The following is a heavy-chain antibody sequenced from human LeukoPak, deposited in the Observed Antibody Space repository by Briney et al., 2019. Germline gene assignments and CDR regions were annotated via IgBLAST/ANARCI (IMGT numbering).Heavy chain of an antibody. Sequence: SEILSLTCTVSGGSISSYYWSWIRQPPGKGLEWIGYIYYSGSTNYNPSLKSRVTISVDTSKNQFSLKLSSVTAADTAVYYCARVGRNYDSSGYYSPGRIFDYWGQGTLVTVSS. J-gene: IGHJ4*02. CDR2: IYYSGST. V-gene: IGHV4-59*01. CDR3: ARVGRNYDSSGYYSPGRIFDY. CDR1: GGSISSYY. D-gene: IGHD3-22*01.